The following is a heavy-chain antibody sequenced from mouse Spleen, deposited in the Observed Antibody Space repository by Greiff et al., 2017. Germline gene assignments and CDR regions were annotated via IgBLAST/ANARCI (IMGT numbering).Heavy chain of an antibody. Sequence: VQLKESGPGLVKPSQSLSLTCSVTGYSITSGYYWNWIRQFPGNKLEWMGYISYDGSDNYNPSLKNRISITRDTSKNQFFLKLNSVTTEDTATYYCARAIYYYGSSYGYFDYWGQGTTLTVSS. CDR3: ARAIYYYGSSYGYFDY. J-gene: IGHJ2*01. V-gene: IGHV3-6*01. CDR1: GYSITSGYY. CDR2: ISYDGSD. D-gene: IGHD1-1*01.